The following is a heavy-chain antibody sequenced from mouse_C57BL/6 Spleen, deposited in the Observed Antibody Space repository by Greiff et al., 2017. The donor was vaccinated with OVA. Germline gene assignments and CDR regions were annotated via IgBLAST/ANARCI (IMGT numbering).Heavy chain of an antibody. J-gene: IGHJ4*01. CDR2: IDPEDGDT. V-gene: IGHV14-1*01. CDR3: TSYKSNDDARDY. CDR1: GFNIKAYY. Sequence: EVQLQQSGAELVRPGASVKLSCTASGFNIKAYYMHWVKQRPEPGLEWIGRIDPEDGDTDYAPKFQGTATLTADTSSNTAYLQLSSLTAEDTAVYDSTSYKSNDDARDYWGQGTAVTVSS. D-gene: IGHD2-5*01.